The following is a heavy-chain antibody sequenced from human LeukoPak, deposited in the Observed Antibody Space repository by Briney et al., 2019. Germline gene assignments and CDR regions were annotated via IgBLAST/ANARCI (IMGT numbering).Heavy chain of an antibody. D-gene: IGHD2-15*01. CDR3: ASEVEALLDH. V-gene: IGHV3-30*04. J-gene: IGHJ4*02. CDR1: GYSMRICV. CDR2: TSYEGNGT. Sequence: SLSLPCAASGYSMRICVIHWPRHSRGGGGEWVAATSYEGNGTFYAGSVKGRFTMSRDNSNNMVYLQMNSLRHEDTALYYCASEVEALLDHWGQGTLVTVSS.